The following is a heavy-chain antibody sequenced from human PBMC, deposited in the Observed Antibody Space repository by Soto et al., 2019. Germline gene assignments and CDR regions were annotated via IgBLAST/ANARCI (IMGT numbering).Heavy chain of an antibody. Sequence: QLQLQESGPGLVKPSETLSLTCTVSGGSISSSSYYWGWIRQPPGKGLEWIGSIYYSGSTYYNPSLKSRVTISVYTSKNQFSLKLSSVTAADTAVYYCARLYYYDSSGSYYYYCMDVWGQGTTVTVSS. CDR3: ARLYYYDSSGSYYYYCMDV. J-gene: IGHJ6*02. D-gene: IGHD3-22*01. CDR2: IYYSGST. CDR1: GGSISSSSYY. V-gene: IGHV4-39*01.